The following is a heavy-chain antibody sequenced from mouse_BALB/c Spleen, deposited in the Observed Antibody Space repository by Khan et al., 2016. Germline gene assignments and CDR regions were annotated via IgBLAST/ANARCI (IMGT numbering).Heavy chain of an antibody. CDR2: IYPGNINT. D-gene: IGHD1-1*02. Sequence: VQLQESGPELVKPGASVRISCKASGYTFTTFYIHCLKQRPGQGLEWIGWIYPGNINTKYNENFKDKVTLTADKSASTAYMQLSSLTSDDSAGYFCARGYYEVYFDGWGAGTTVTVSS. V-gene: IGHV1S56*01. J-gene: IGHJ1*01. CDR1: GYTFTTFY. CDR3: ARGYYEVYFDG.